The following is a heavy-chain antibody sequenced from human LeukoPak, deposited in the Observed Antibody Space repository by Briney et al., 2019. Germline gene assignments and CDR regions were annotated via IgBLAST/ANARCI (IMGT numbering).Heavy chain of an antibody. D-gene: IGHD6-13*01. CDR1: GGSFSGYY. Sequence: MTSETLSLTCAVYGGSFSGYYWSWIRQPPGKGLEWIGEINHSGSTNYNPSLKSRVTISVDRSKNQFSLKLSSVTAADTAVYYCARYIAAAGGYFDYWGQGTLVTVSS. CDR2: INHSGST. V-gene: IGHV4-34*01. CDR3: ARYIAAAGGYFDY. J-gene: IGHJ4*02.